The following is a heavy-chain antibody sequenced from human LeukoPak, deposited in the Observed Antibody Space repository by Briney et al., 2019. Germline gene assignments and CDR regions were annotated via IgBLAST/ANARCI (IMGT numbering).Heavy chain of an antibody. V-gene: IGHV3-23*01. CDR2: ISGSGGST. CDR3: AKDSEDSSSWYSGWFDP. Sequence: TGGSLRLSCAASGFTFSSYAMSWVRQAPGKGLEWASAISGSGGSTYYADSVKGRFTISRDNSKNTLYLQMNSLRAEDTAVYYCAKDSEDSSSWYSGWFDPWGQGTLVTVSS. CDR1: GFTFSSYA. D-gene: IGHD6-13*01. J-gene: IGHJ5*02.